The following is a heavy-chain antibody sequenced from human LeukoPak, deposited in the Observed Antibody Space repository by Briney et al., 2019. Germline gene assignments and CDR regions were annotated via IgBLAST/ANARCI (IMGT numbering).Heavy chain of an antibody. V-gene: IGHV1-2*04. CDR2: INPNSSGT. CDR1: GYTFTGYY. J-gene: IGHJ6*02. Sequence: ASVKVSCKASGYTFTGYYMHWVRQAPGQGLEWMGWINPNSSGTNYAQKFQGWVTMTRDTSISTAYMGLSKLRSDDTAVYYCARDGDMVQGVKDYYYGMDVWGQGTTVTVSS. D-gene: IGHD3-10*01. CDR3: ARDGDMVQGVKDYYYGMDV.